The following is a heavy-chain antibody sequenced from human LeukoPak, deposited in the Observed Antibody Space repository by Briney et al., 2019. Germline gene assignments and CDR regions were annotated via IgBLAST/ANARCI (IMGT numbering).Heavy chain of an antibody. V-gene: IGHV4-61*01. CDR1: GGSVCGSGSRYY. CDR2: IYYTGSV. J-gene: IGHJ5*02. CDR3: ARRNSGSSDSKGWFDL. D-gene: IGHD3-10*01. Sequence: PSETLSLTCSVSGGSVCGSGSRYYWSWIRQSPGKGLEWIAHIYYTGSVNYNPSLKSRVTMSIDTSRNQFSLKLSYVTAADSAVYYCARRNSGSSDSKGWFDLWGQGTLVIVSS.